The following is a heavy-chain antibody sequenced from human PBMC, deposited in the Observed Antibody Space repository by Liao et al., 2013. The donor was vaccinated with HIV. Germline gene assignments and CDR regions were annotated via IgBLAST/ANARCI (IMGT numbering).Heavy chain of an antibody. Sequence: QVQLHQWGAGLLKPSQTLSLTCAVDGETLGGFFWSWIRQSPGKGLEWIGEISHRGKTDYNPSLKSRVTISLDASKMQFSLELTSVTAADTAIYYCARKFVRFTIFDIVTVIPHFDAWGQGTLVTVSS. CDR2: ISHRGKT. V-gene: IGHV4-34*08. J-gene: IGHJ4*02. CDR3: ARKFVRFTIFDIVTVIPHFDA. D-gene: IGHD3-3*01. CDR1: GETLGGFF.